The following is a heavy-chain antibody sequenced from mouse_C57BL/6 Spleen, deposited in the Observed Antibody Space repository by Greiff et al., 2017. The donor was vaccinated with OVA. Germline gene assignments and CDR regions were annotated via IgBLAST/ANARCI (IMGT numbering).Heavy chain of an antibody. CDR1: GFNIKNTY. CDR2: IDPANGNT. J-gene: IGHJ4*01. V-gene: IGHV14-3*01. CDR3: ARDGVRYYGSSRHYYAMDV. D-gene: IGHD1-1*01. Sequence: EVQLQQSVAELVRPGASVKLSCTASGFNIKNTYMHWVKQRPEQGLEWIGRIDPANGNTKYAPKFQGKATITADTSSNTAYLPVNSQTSADTSIYYCARDGVRYYGSSRHYYAMDVWGKGTSVTVSS.